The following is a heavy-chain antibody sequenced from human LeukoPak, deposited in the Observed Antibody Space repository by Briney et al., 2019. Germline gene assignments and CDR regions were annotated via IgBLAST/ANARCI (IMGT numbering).Heavy chain of an antibody. D-gene: IGHD2-15*01. Sequence: GGSLRLSCAASGLTVSSSWMRWVRQAPGKGLEWVANIKQGGSEEYYVDSVKGRFTISRDNAKNSLYLQMNSLRAEDTAVYYCARDGGDYCSGGSCYWDAFDIWGQGTMVTVSS. V-gene: IGHV3-7*01. CDR1: GLTVSSSW. CDR3: ARDGGDYCSGGSCYWDAFDI. J-gene: IGHJ3*02. CDR2: IKQGGSEE.